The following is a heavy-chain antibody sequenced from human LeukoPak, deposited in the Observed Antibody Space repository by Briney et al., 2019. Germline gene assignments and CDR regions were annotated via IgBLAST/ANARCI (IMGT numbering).Heavy chain of an antibody. D-gene: IGHD2-15*01. CDR1: GFTFSSYW. Sequence: GGSLRLSCAASGFTFSSYWMSWVRQAPGKGLEWEANIKQDGSETYYVDSVKGRFTISRDNAKNSLYLQMNSLRAEDTAVYYCARARVAAAISWFDPWGQGTLVTVSS. J-gene: IGHJ5*02. CDR2: IKQDGSET. CDR3: ARARVAAAISWFDP. V-gene: IGHV3-7*04.